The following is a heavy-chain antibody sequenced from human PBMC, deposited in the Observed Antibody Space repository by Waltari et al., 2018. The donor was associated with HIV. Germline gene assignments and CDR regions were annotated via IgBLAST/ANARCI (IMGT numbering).Heavy chain of an antibody. CDR2: IYYSGST. CDR1: GGSISSYY. V-gene: IGHV4-59*01. D-gene: IGHD3-22*01. CDR3: ARDYYESSGSAYGMDV. J-gene: IGHJ6*02. Sequence: QVQLQESGPGLVKPSETLSLTCTVSGGSISSYYWSWIRQPPGKGLEWIGYIYYSGSTNNNTSLKSRVTISVDTAKNQFSLKMSSVTAADTAVYYCARDYYESSGSAYGMDVWGQGTTVTVSS.